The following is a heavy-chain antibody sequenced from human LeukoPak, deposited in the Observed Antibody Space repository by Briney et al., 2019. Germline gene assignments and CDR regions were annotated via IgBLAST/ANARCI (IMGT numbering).Heavy chain of an antibody. CDR1: GYTFTSYD. Sequence: ASVKVSCKASGYTFTSYDINWVRQAPGQGLEWMGLINPSGGSTTYAQKFQGRVTMTRDTSTSTVHMELSSLRSEDTAVYYCAIQKGTIFGDVSPLSKHFHHWGQGTLVTVSS. CDR2: INPSGGST. CDR3: AIQKGTIFGDVSPLSKHFHH. V-gene: IGHV1-46*01. D-gene: IGHD3-3*01. J-gene: IGHJ1*01.